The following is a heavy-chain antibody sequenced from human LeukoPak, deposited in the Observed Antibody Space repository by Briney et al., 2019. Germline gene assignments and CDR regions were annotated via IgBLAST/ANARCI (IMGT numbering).Heavy chain of an antibody. J-gene: IGHJ6*02. CDR1: GFTFSSHW. V-gene: IGHV3-74*01. D-gene: IGHD6-19*01. Sequence: GGSLRLSCAASGFTFSSHWMHWVRQAPGKGLVWVSRINTDGSGTDYADSVKGRFTISRDNAKNSLYLQMNSLRAEDTAVYYCARALPGIAVAGPARGMDVWGQGTTVTVSS. CDR3: ARALPGIAVAGPARGMDV. CDR2: INTDGSGT.